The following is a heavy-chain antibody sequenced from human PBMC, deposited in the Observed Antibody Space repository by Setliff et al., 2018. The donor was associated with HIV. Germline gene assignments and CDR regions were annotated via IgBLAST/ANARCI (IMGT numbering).Heavy chain of an antibody. CDR2: INHSGSS. V-gene: IGHV4-34*01. J-gene: IGHJ5*02. D-gene: IGHD3-10*01. CDR1: NESFNGYY. Sequence: SETLSLTCAVYNESFNGYYWTWTRQTPEKGLEWIGEINHSGSSNYNPSLKSRVTLSVETSKNQFSLKLTSVTAADTAVYYCAREGLILRGRYGWFDPWGQGTLVTVSS. CDR3: AREGLILRGRYGWFDP.